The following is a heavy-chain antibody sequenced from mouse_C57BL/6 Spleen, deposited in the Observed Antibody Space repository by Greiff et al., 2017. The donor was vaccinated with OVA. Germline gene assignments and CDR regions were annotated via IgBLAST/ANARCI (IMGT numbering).Heavy chain of an antibody. Sequence: VQLQQSGAELVRPGASVKLSCTASGFNIKDYYLHWVKQRPEKGLEWIGRIDPEDGDTESAPKFQGKATMTADTSSNPAYLQLSCLTSGDTAVYYCTTYGPLAYWGQGTRVTVSA. CDR2: IDPEDGDT. CDR1: GFNIKDYY. D-gene: IGHD1-1*02. V-gene: IGHV14-1*01. CDR3: TTYGPLAY. J-gene: IGHJ3*01.